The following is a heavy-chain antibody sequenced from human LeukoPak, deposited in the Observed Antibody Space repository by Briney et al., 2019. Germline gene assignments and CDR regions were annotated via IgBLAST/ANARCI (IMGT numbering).Heavy chain of an antibody. D-gene: IGHD2-21*02. Sequence: GGSLRLSCAASGFTFSSYSMNWVRQAPGKGLEWISYIRSDSSAISYADSVKCRFTISRDNVRNSLHLQMNSLRAEDMAVYYCARDEWTYCSGACFSGYWGQGTLVTVSS. V-gene: IGHV3-48*04. CDR1: GFTFSSYS. CDR3: ARDEWTYCSGACFSGY. J-gene: IGHJ4*02. CDR2: IRSDSSAI.